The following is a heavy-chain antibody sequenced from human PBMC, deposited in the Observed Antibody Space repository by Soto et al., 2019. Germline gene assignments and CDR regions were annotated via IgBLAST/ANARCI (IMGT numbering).Heavy chain of an antibody. CDR2: IIPIFGTA. J-gene: IGHJ6*02. Sequence: SVKVSCKASGGTFSSYAISWVRQAPGQGLEWMGGIIPIFGTANYAQKFQGRVTITADESTSTAYMELSSLRSEDTAVYYCARIATVDDTPYYYYYGMDVWGQGTTVTVSS. V-gene: IGHV1-69*13. CDR3: ARIATVDDTPYYYYYGMDV. D-gene: IGHD2-15*01. CDR1: GGTFSSYA.